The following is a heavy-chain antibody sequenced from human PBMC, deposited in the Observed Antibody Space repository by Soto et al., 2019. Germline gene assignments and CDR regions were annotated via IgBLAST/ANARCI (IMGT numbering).Heavy chain of an antibody. D-gene: IGHD3-3*01. CDR1: GYTFTSYA. V-gene: IGHV1-3*01. CDR3: AGGGGITIFGVNRSDAFDI. CDR2: INAGNGNT. Sequence: QVQLVQSGAEVKKPGASVKVSCKASGYTFTSYAMHWVRQAPGQRLEWMGWINAGNGNTKYSQKFQGRVTITRDTPADTAYMGRGSLGSEETAVYYCAGGGGITIFGVNRSDAFDIWGQGTMVTVSS. J-gene: IGHJ3*02.